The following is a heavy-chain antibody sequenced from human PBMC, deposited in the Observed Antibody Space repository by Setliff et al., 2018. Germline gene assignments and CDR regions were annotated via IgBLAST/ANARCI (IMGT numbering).Heavy chain of an antibody. V-gene: IGHV3-53*01. D-gene: IGHD2-21*01. J-gene: IGHJ6*02. CDR3: AKGFRVVVIAIPDYYYYYGMDV. CDR2: TYSDGRT. CDR1: GFIVSNNE. Sequence: PGGSLRLSCAVSGFIVSNNEMSWVRQAPGKGLEWVSVTYSDGRTNYADSVKGRFTISRDNSKSSLYLQMNSLRAEDTAVYYCAKGFRVVVIAIPDYYYYYGMDVWGQGTTVTVSS.